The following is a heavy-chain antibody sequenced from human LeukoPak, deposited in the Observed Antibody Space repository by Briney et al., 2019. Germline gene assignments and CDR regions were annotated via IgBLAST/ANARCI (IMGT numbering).Heavy chain of an antibody. CDR3: ARDVSLSNFDY. Sequence: PGGSLRLSCAAFGFTFTCYSMNWVRQAPGKGLEWVSSISSSSSYIYYADSVKGRFTISRDNAKNSLYLQMNSLRAEDTAVYYCARDVSLSNFDYWGQGILVIVSS. J-gene: IGHJ4*02. CDR1: GFTFTCYS. V-gene: IGHV3-21*01. CDR2: ISSSSSYI.